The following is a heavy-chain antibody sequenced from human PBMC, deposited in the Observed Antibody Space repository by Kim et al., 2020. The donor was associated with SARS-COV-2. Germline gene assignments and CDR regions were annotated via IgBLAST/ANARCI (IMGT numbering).Heavy chain of an antibody. J-gene: IGHJ4*02. CDR3: VRDRSTAQSPH. D-gene: IGHD2-21*02. CDR2: INTDTGNP. CDR1: GYTFTTYA. V-gene: IGHV7-4-1*02. Sequence: ASVKVSCKASGYTFTTYAMSWVRQAPGQGLEWMGWINTDTGNPTYAQGFTGRIVFSLDTSVSTAYVEISSLKAEDTAIYYCVRDRSTAQSPHWGQGTLVTVSS.